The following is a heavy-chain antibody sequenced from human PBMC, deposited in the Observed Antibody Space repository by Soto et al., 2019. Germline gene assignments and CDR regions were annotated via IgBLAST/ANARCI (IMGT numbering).Heavy chain of an antibody. CDR1: GFTFSTYA. D-gene: IGHD5-12*01. J-gene: IGHJ4*02. CDR2: ISSFGGST. CDR3: ARTSGYAFDY. V-gene: IGHV3-64*01. Sequence: EVQLVESGGGLVQPGGSLRLSCAASGFTFSTYAMHWVRQAPGKGLEYVSVISSFGGSTYYANSVKGRFTISRDNSKNTLYLQMGRLRAEDMAVYYCARTSGYAFDYWGQGTLVTVSS.